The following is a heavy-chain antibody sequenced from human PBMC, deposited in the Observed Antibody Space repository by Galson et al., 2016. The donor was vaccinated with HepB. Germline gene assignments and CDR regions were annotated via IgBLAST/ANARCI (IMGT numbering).Heavy chain of an antibody. CDR2: IYHSGNA. J-gene: IGHJ4*02. CDR1: GGSLSSGGYY. CDR3: ARGGRKGLWGYYFDY. V-gene: IGHV4-31*03. D-gene: IGHD3-16*01. Sequence: TLSLTCTVSGGSLSSGGYYWSWIRHHPGEGLEWIGYIYHSGNAYYNASLKSRVTISVDTSKNQFFLKLTSLTAADTAVYFCARGGRKGLWGYYFDYWGQGTLVTVSS.